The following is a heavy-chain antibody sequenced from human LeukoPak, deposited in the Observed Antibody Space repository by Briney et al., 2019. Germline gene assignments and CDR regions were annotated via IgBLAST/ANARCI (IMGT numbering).Heavy chain of an antibody. J-gene: IGHJ5*02. CDR1: GHSFTDYY. CDR3: ARADRLHGGPYLIGP. V-gene: IGHV1-2*02. D-gene: IGHD2-21*01. CDR2: INPNSGGT. Sequence: GASVKVSCKTSGHSFTDYYMHWVRQAPGQGLEWMGWINPNSGGTSSAQKFQGRVTMTRDTSITTVYMEVRWLTSDDTAIYYCARADRLHGGPYLIGPWGQGTLVTVSS.